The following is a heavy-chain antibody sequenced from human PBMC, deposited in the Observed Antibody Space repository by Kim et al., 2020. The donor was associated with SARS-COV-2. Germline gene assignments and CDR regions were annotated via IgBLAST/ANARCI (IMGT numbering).Heavy chain of an antibody. CDR1: GGSISSSSYY. CDR2: IYYSGST. D-gene: IGHD2-15*01. Sequence: SETLSLTCTVSGGSISSSSYYWGWIRQPPGKGLEWIAIIYYSGSTYYNPSLKSRVTISVDTSKNQFSLKLSSVTAADTAVYYCARLAGPKVERTRFDYWGQGTLVTVSS. J-gene: IGHJ4*02. CDR3: ARLAGPKVERTRFDY. V-gene: IGHV4-39*01.